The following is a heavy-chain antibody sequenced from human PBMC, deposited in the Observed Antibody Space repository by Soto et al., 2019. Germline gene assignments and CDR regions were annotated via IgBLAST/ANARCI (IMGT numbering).Heavy chain of an antibody. CDR2: INYRGTT. Sequence: QVQLQESGPGLVRPSQTLSLTCTVSGGSITNGDYYWNWIRQHPGKGLEWIGYINYRGTTFYKPSLKSRVLISVETSKNQFSLNLSSVTAADTAVYFCARDAPGEAPYWGQGTLVTVSS. J-gene: IGHJ4*02. D-gene: IGHD2-2*01. CDR1: GGSITNGDYY. V-gene: IGHV4-31*03. CDR3: ARDAPGEAPY.